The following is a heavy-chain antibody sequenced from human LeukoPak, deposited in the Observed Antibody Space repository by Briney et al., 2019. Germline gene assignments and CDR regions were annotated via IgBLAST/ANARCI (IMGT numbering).Heavy chain of an antibody. CDR1: GYTFTTYG. CDR2: ISAYNGST. J-gene: IGHJ4*02. D-gene: IGHD1-26*01. Sequence: ASVKVCCKAAGYTFTTYGINWVRQAPGQGLEWMGWISAYNGSTNYAQKLQGRVTMTTDTSTSTAYMELRSLRSDDTAVYYCARDWSCFDYWGQGTLVTVSS. CDR3: ARDWSCFDY. V-gene: IGHV1-18*01.